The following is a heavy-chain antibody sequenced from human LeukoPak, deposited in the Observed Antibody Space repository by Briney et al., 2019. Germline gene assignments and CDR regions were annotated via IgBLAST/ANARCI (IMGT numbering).Heavy chain of an antibody. V-gene: IGHV3-15*04. J-gene: IGHJ6*02. Sequence: PGGSLRLSCAPSGFTFNYAWMSWVRQVPGKGLEWVGQTVSEIDGGTTDYAAPVKGRFTISRDDSKSTLYLQMNSLKIEDTAVYYCTTDEDWNYARKDVWGQGATVIVSS. CDR3: TTDEDWNYARKDV. CDR2: TVSEIDGGTT. D-gene: IGHD1-7*01. CDR1: GFTFNYAW.